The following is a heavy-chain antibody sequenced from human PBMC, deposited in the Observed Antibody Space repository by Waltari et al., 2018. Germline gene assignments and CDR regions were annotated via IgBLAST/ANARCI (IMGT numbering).Heavy chain of an antibody. V-gene: IGHV4-34*01. J-gene: IGHJ4*02. CDR2: ISHTGDT. CDR3: ASRVGGITPLTV. Sequence: QVQLQQWGAGLLKPSETLSLTCAVYGGSFHSYYWTWVRQAPGKGLQWIGEISHTGDTYYNASLKSRVTMLIDASKNQFSLKLRSVTAADAAIYYCASRVGGITPLTVWGQGTPVTVSS. CDR1: GGSFHSYY. D-gene: IGHD4-4*01.